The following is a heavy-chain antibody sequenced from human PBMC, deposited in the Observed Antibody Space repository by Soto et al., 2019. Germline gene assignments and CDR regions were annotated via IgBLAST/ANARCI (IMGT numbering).Heavy chain of an antibody. CDR3: ERLRDYSHSSGYPQGFYFAY. D-gene: IGHD3-22*01. V-gene: IGHV4-31*03. J-gene: IGHJ4*02. Sequence: QVQLQESGPGLLNPSQTLALTCNVSGDSINSAAHYWSCVRPRPGKGLEWVGHILYSGSAYYNGYLKTSLAISVDTSKNHFSLKLHSVPAAESSGYYCERLRDYSHSSGYPQGFYFAYCSQGTLVTVSS. CDR1: GDSINSAAHY. CDR2: ILYSGSA.